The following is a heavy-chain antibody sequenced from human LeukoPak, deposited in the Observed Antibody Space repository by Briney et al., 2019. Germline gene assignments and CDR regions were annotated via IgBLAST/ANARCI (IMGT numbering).Heavy chain of an antibody. V-gene: IGHV3-30*18. CDR2: ISYDGSNK. Sequence: GGSLRLSCAASGFILSSYGMHWVRQAPGKGLEWVAVISYDGSNKYYADSVKGRFTISRDNSKNTLYLQKNSLRAEDTAVYYCAKDQGGSWTFDIWGQGTMVTVSS. CDR1: GFILSSYG. J-gene: IGHJ3*02. CDR3: AKDQGGSWTFDI. D-gene: IGHD1-26*01.